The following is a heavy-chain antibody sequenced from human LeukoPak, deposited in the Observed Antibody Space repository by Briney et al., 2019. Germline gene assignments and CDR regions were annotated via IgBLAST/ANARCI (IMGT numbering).Heavy chain of an antibody. CDR2: ISSTSKYI. J-gene: IGHJ4*02. CDR3: AREYTAMAYDY. CDR1: GFAFSDDS. Sequence: GGSLRLSCVASGFAFSDDSMNWVRQPPGKGLEWVSSISSTSKYIYYADSVKGRFTISRDNAKNSLFLQMDNLRVDDSAVYYCAREYTAMAYDYWGQGNLVTVSS. D-gene: IGHD5-18*01. V-gene: IGHV3-21*01.